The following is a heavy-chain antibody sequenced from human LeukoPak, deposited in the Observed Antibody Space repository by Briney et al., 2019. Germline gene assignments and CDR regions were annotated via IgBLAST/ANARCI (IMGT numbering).Heavy chain of an antibody. CDR1: GGTFSSYG. Sequence: GASVKVSCKAPGGTFSSYGVSWVRQAPGQGLEWMGGIIPIFGTANYAQKFQGRVTITADESTRTAYMELSSLGSEDTAVYYCAREVAAAMFHYAMDVWGQGTTVTVSS. V-gene: IGHV1-69*13. CDR3: AREVAAAMFHYAMDV. CDR2: IIPIFGTA. J-gene: IGHJ6*02. D-gene: IGHD6-13*01.